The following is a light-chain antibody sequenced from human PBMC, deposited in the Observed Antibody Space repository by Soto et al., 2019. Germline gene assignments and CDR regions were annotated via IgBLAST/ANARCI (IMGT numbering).Light chain of an antibody. CDR2: AAS. CDR1: QGIDNF. Sequence: DIQMTQSPSSLSASVGDRVTITCRASQGIDNFLAWYQQKLGKVTKLLIYAASTLQSGVPSRLIGSGSRTGFTLSISSLQAEDVATYFCQKYHSAPSLTFGGGTKVAIK. J-gene: IGKJ4*01. CDR3: QKYHSAPSLT. V-gene: IGKV1-27*01.